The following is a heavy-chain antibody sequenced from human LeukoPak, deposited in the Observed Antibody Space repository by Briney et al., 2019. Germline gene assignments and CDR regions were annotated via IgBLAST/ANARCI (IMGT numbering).Heavy chain of an antibody. CDR3: ARDRQVAVAGTAFDI. D-gene: IGHD6-19*01. J-gene: IGHJ3*02. CDR2: ISYDGSNK. V-gene: IGHV3-30*03. Sequence: GGSLRLSCAASGFTFSSYGMHWVRQAPGKGLEWVAVISYDGSNKYYADSVKGRFTISRDNSKNTLYLQMNSLRAEDTAVYYCARDRQVAVAGTAFDIWGQGTMVTVSS. CDR1: GFTFSSYG.